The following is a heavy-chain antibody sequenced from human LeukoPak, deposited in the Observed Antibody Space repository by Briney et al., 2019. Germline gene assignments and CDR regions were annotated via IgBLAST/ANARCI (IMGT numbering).Heavy chain of an antibody. CDR1: GYTFTSYY. D-gene: IGHD3-3*01. CDR3: ATGAYYDFWSGYYVYYYGMDV. J-gene: IGHJ6*02. Sequence: ASVKVSRKASGYTFTSYYMHWVRPAPGQGLEWMGIINPSGGSTSYAQTFQGRLTMTRDTSTSTVYMELSSLSSEDTAVYYGATGAYYDFWSGYYVYYYGMDVWGQGTTVTVSS. CDR2: INPSGGST. V-gene: IGHV1-46*01.